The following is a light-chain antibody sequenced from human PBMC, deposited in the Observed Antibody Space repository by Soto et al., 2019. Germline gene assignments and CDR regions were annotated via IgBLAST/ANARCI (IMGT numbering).Light chain of an antibody. CDR1: SGSIASNY. Sequence: NFMLTQPHSVSESPGKTVTISCSRSSGSIASNYVQWSQQRPGSAPTPVIYEDSQRPSGVPDRFSGSIDSSSNSASLTISVLKTEDEADYSCQSFDISNVVFGGGTKLTVL. CDR2: EDS. V-gene: IGLV6-57*04. CDR3: QSFDISNVV. J-gene: IGLJ2*01.